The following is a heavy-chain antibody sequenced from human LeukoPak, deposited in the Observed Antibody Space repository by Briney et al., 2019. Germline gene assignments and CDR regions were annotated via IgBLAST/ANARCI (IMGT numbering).Heavy chain of an antibody. Sequence: GGSLRLSCAASGFTFNNAWMSWVRQAPGGGLAWVGRIKGRTDGGTTDYAAPVKGRFTISRDDSENTLYLQMNSLKSEDTAVYYCTTGDTVIRGVSHNWGQGTLVTVSS. CDR2: IKGRTDGGTT. CDR3: TTGDTVIRGVSHN. V-gene: IGHV3-15*01. CDR1: GFTFNNAW. D-gene: IGHD3-10*01. J-gene: IGHJ4*02.